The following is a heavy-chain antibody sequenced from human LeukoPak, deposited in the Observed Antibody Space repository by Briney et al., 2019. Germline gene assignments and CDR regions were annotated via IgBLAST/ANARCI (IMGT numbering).Heavy chain of an antibody. J-gene: IGHJ4*02. V-gene: IGHV3-64*01. D-gene: IGHD3-10*01. CDR1: GFTFSSYA. CDR2: ISSNGGST. CDR3: ARVVTMVRGVIITFRPPDY. Sequence: GRSLRLSCAASGFTFSSYAMHWVRQAPGKGLEYVSAISSNGGSTYYANSVKGRFTISRDNSKNTLYLQMGSLRAEDMAVYYCARVVTMVRGVIITFRPPDYWGQGTLVTVSS.